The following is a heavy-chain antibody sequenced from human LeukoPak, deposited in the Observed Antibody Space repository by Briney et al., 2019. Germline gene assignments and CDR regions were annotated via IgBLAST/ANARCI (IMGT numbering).Heavy chain of an antibody. V-gene: IGHV4-59*01. Sequence: PSETLPLTCTVSGGSISSYYWSWIRQPPGKGLEWIGFIYHSASTHYNPSLKSRVTISVDTSKNQFSLKLSSVTAADTAVYYCARFHKRYNWDDRDAFDIWGQGTMVAVSS. CDR2: IYHSAST. J-gene: IGHJ3*02. CDR1: GGSISSYY. D-gene: IGHD1-20*01. CDR3: ARFHKRYNWDDRDAFDI.